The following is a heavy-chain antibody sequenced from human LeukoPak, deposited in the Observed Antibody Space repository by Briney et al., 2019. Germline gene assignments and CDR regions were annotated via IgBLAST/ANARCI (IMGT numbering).Heavy chain of an antibody. V-gene: IGHV1-2*06. CDR2: INPNSGGT. Sequence: ASVKVSCKASGYTFTGYYMHWVRQAPGQGLEWMGRINPNSGGTNYAQKFQGRVTMTRDTSISTAYMELSRLRSDDTAEYYCARDSSGYQLDYWGQGTLVTVSS. CDR1: GYTFTGYY. CDR3: ARDSSGYQLDY. J-gene: IGHJ4*02. D-gene: IGHD3-22*01.